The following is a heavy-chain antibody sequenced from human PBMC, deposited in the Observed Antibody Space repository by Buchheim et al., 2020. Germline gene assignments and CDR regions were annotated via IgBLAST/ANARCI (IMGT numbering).Heavy chain of an antibody. CDR3: AKDSTDYYDSSGYYPDY. CDR1: GFTFDDYA. Sequence: EVQVLESGGGLVQPGESLRLSCVASGFTFDDYAMAWVRQAPGKGLEWVSGCTFSGGITDYADSVKGRFTISRDNSRNILFLQMSSLRAEDTAIYYCAKDSTDYYDSSGYYPDYWGQGTL. CDR2: CTFSGGIT. D-gene: IGHD3-22*01. J-gene: IGHJ4*02. V-gene: IGHV3-23*01.